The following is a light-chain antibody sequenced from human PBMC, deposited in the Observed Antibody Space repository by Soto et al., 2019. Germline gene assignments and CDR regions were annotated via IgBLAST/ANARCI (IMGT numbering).Light chain of an antibody. J-gene: IGKJ3*01. CDR1: QSVSSN. Sequence: EIVMTQSPATLSVSPGERATLSCRASQSVSSNLAWYQQKPGQAPRLLIFGVSTRATGIPARFSDSGSGTEFTLTISSLQSEDFAVYYCHQYNNWPPIFTFGPGTKVDIK. CDR2: GVS. CDR3: HQYNNWPPIFT. V-gene: IGKV3-15*01.